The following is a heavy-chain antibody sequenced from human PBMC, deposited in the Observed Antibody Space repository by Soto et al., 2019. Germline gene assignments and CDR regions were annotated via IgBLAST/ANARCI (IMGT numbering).Heavy chain of an antibody. Sequence: GGSLRLSCSACGFTFSSYAMSWVRQAPGKGLEWVSAISGSGGCTYYADSVKGRFTISRDNSKNTLYLQMNSLRAEDTAVYYCAKDQAFRSSSSLDDDYWGQGTLVTVSS. CDR3: AKDQAFRSSSSLDDDY. D-gene: IGHD6-6*01. J-gene: IGHJ4*01. CDR2: ISGSGGCT. V-gene: IGHV3-23*01. CDR1: GFTFSSYA.